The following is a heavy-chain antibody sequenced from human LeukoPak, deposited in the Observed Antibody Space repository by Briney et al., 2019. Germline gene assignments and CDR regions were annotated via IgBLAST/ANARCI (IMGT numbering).Heavy chain of an antibody. CDR1: GFTFTDYS. Sequence: AGGSLRLSCAASGFTFTDYSMNWVRQAPGKGLEWVSVISGGGGTTFYSDSVKGRFTISRDNSKNTLYLQMNSLRAEDTAVYYCVKLHGATIFGVVIEDWGQGTLVTVSS. D-gene: IGHD3-3*01. CDR2: ISGGGGTT. J-gene: IGHJ4*02. V-gene: IGHV3-23*01. CDR3: VKLHGATIFGVVIED.